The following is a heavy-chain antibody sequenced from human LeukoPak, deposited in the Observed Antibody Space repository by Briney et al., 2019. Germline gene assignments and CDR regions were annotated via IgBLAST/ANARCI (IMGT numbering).Heavy chain of an antibody. CDR1: GFTFSSSW. V-gene: IGHV3-7*01. Sequence: GGSLKLSCAASGFTFSSSWMNWVRQAPGKGLEWVANIKQDGSEKYYVDSVKGRFTISRDNAKNLLYLQMNSLRAEDTTVYYCAELGITMIGGVWGKGTTVTISS. D-gene: IGHD3-10*02. J-gene: IGHJ6*04. CDR2: IKQDGSEK. CDR3: AELGITMIGGV.